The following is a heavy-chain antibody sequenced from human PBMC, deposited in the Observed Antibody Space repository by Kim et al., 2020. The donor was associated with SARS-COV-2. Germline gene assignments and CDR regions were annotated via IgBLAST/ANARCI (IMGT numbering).Heavy chain of an antibody. CDR3: ARDGLLWFGELGY. J-gene: IGHJ4*02. Sequence: YSQKFQGRVTISRDTSARTGYMELSSLRSEDTAVYYCARDGLLWFGELGYWGQGTLVTVSS. V-gene: IGHV1-3*01. D-gene: IGHD3-10*01.